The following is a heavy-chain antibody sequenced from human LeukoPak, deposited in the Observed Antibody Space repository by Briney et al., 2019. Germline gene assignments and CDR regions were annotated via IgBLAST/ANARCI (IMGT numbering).Heavy chain of an antibody. CDR1: GFTFSSYS. D-gene: IGHD1-26*01. J-gene: IGHJ4*02. V-gene: IGHV3-21*01. CDR3: ASLASGSYPNYFDY. Sequence: PGGSLRLSCAASGFTFSSYSMNWVRQAPGKGLEWVSSISSSSSYIYYADSVKGRFTISRDNVKNSLYLQMNSLRAEDTAVYYCASLASGSYPNYFDYWGQGTLVTVSS. CDR2: ISSSSSYI.